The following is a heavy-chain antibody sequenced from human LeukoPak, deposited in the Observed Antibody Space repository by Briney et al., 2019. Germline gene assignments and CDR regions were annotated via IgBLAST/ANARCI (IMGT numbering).Heavy chain of an antibody. D-gene: IGHD2-15*01. J-gene: IGHJ6*02. CDR1: GFTFSNYG. Sequence: PGGSLRLSCAASGFTFSNYGMHWARQAPGKGLEWVAVIWYDGSNKYYADSVKGRFTISRDNSRTTLYLQMNSLRAEDTAVYYCARVGYCSGGSCYPDYYYFYGMDVWGQGTTVTVSS. CDR3: ARVGYCSGGSCYPDYYYFYGMDV. CDR2: IWYDGSNK. V-gene: IGHV3-33*01.